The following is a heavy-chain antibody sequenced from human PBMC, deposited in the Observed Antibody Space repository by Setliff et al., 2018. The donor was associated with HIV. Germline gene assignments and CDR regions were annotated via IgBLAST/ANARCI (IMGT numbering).Heavy chain of an antibody. CDR3: AGGDLYGDYAFSY. CDR2: IYYSGSS. CDR1: GGSISSYY. J-gene: IGHJ4*01. V-gene: IGHV4-59*03. Sequence: PSETLSLTCTVSGGSISSYYWSVFRQPPGKGLEWIGYIYYSGSSNYNPSLKSRVTISVDTSNNQFSLKLSSVTAPDTAVYYCAGGDLYGDYAFSYWGHGTLVTVSS. D-gene: IGHD4-17*01.